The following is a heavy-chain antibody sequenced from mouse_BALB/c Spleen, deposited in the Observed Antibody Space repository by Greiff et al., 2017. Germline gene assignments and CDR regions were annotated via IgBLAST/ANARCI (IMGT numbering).Heavy chain of an antibody. CDR2: ISTYYGDA. CDR1: GYTFTDYA. Sequence: QVQLKESGAELVRPGVSVKISCKGSGYTFTDYAMHWVKQSHAKSLEWIGVISTYYGDASYNQKFKGKATMTVDKSSSTAYMELARLTSEDSAIYYCARGITTFAYWGQGTLVTVSA. CDR3: ARGITTFAY. J-gene: IGHJ3*01. V-gene: IGHV1S137*01. D-gene: IGHD2-4*01.